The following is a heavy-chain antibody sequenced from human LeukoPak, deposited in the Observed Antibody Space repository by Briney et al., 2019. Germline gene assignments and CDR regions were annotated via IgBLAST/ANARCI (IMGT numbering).Heavy chain of an antibody. V-gene: IGHV3-23*01. CDR2: IGAGGVTT. D-gene: IGHD1-26*01. CDR1: GSTFSSYA. J-gene: IGHJ5*02. CDR3: AKGADNYNGSYYGHH. Sequence: GGSLRLSCAASGSTFSSYAMTWVRQAPGKGLEWVSGIGAGGVTTYYADSAKGRFTISRDNSKNTLYLQMNSLRAEDTAVYYCAKGADNYNGSYYGHHWGQGTLVTVSS.